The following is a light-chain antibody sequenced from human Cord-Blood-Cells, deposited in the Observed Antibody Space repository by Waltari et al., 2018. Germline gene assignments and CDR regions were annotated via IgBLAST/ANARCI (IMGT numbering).Light chain of an antibody. Sequence: EIVLTQSPGTLSLSPGERATLSCRASQGVSSSYLAWYQQKPGQAPRLLIYGASSRATGIPDRFSGSGYGTDFTLTISRLEPEDCAVYYCQQYGSSPTFGQGTKVEIK. V-gene: IGKV3-20*01. CDR3: QQYGSSPT. CDR2: GAS. CDR1: QGVSSSY. J-gene: IGKJ1*01.